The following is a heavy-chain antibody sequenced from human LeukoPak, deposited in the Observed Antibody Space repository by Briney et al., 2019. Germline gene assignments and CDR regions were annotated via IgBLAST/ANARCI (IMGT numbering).Heavy chain of an antibody. J-gene: IGHJ4*02. CDR2: ISTDSSGI. D-gene: IGHD1-1*01. Sequence: GGSLRLSCVGSGFTFTSYSMNWVRQAPGKGLEWLSYISTDSSGIYYADSVKGRFTISRDDAKNSLFLQLNSLRDEDTAMYYCARDRNWAFDYWGQGTLVTVSS. V-gene: IGHV3-48*02. CDR1: GFTFTSYS. CDR3: ARDRNWAFDY.